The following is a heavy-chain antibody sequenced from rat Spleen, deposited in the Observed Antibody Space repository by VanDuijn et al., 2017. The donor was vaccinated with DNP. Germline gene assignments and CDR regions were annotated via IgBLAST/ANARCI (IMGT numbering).Heavy chain of an antibody. Sequence: EVQLVESGGGLVQPGRSLKLSCVASGFTFDNYWMTWIRQAPGKGLEWITSITNTGGSVYYLDSVKGRFTISRDNAKSTLYLQMNSLRSEDTAIYYCTRSSTGTAFAYWGQGTLVTVSS. D-gene: IGHD5-1*01. CDR3: TRSSTGTAFAY. V-gene: IGHV5-31*01. CDR1: GFTFDNYW. CDR2: ITNTGGSV. J-gene: IGHJ3*01.